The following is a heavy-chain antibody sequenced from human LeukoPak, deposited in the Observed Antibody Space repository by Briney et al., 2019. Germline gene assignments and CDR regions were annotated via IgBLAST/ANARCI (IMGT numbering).Heavy chain of an antibody. CDR2: INHSGST. V-gene: IGHV4-34*01. D-gene: IGHD2-2*01. Sequence: SETLSLTCAVYGGSFSGYYWSWIRQPPGKGLEWIGEINHSGSTNYNPSLKSRVTISVDTSKNQFSLKLSSVTAADTAVYYCARGGIVVVPAATRRHFDYWGQGTLVTVSS. CDR3: ARGGIVVVPAATRRHFDY. CDR1: GGSFSGYY. J-gene: IGHJ4*02.